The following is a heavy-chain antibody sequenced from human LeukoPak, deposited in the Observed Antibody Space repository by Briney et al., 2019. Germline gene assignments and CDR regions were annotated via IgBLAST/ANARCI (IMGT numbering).Heavy chain of an antibody. J-gene: IGHJ4*02. D-gene: IGHD3-22*01. V-gene: IGHV1-69*05. CDR2: IIPIFGTA. Sequence: SVKVSCKASGGTFSSYAISWVRQAPGQGLEWMGRIIPIFGTANYAQKFQGRVTITTDESTSTAYMELSSLRSEDTAVYYCARDWPRVHYYVSSGYSFYFDYWGQGTLVTVSS. CDR1: GGTFSSYA. CDR3: ARDWPRVHYYVSSGYSFYFDY.